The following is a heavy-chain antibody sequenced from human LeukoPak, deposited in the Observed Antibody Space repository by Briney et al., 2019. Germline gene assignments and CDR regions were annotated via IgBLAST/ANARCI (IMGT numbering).Heavy chain of an antibody. V-gene: IGHV3-9*01. CDR2: ISWNSGSA. CDR1: GFTFDDYS. D-gene: IGHD5-12*01. CDR3: AKDRTYSAYAALDY. J-gene: IGHJ4*02. Sequence: PGGSLRLSCAASGFTFDDYSMHWFRQAPGKGLAWVSGISWNSGSAGYADSVKGRFTISRDSAKNSLYLQMNSLRTEDTALYYCAKDRTYSAYAALDYWGQGTLVTVSS.